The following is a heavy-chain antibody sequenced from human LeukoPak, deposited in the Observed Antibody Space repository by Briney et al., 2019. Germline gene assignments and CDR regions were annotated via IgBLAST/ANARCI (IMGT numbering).Heavy chain of an antibody. CDR2: IYSGGST. CDR1: GFTVSSNY. J-gene: IGHJ4*01. CDR3: ASLRPTSNNGDH. Sequence: GGSLRLSCAASGFTVSSNYMSWVRQAPGKGLEWISVIYSGGSTYYADSVKGRFTISRDNSKNTLYLQMNSLRAEDTAVYYCASLRPTSNNGDHLGQGTLVPLSS. V-gene: IGHV3-53*01. D-gene: IGHD1/OR15-1a*01.